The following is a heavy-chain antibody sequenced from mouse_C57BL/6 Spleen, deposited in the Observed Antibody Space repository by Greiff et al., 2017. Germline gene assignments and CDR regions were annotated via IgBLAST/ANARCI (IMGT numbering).Heavy chain of an antibody. Sequence: VQLQQPGAELVKPGASVKLSCKASGYTFTSYWMQWVKQRPGQGLEWIGEIDPSDSYTNYNQKFKGKATLTVDTSSSTAYMQLSSLTSEDSAVYYCARKGLLAGFDYWGQGTTLTVSS. V-gene: IGHV1-50*01. D-gene: IGHD4-1*01. J-gene: IGHJ2*01. CDR1: GYTFTSYW. CDR3: ARKGLLAGFDY. CDR2: IDPSDSYT.